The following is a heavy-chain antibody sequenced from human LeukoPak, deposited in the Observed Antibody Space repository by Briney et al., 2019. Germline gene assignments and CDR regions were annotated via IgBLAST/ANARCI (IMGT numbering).Heavy chain of an antibody. D-gene: IGHD3-10*01. V-gene: IGHV4-4*02. J-gene: IGHJ6*02. Sequence: SETLSLTCAVSGGSISSSNWWSWVRQPPGKGLEWIGEIYHSGSTNYNPSLKSRVTISVDTSKNQFSLKLSSVTAADTAVYYCARENLWFGESDYYYGMDVWGQGTTVTVSS. CDR2: IYHSGST. CDR3: ARENLWFGESDYYYGMDV. CDR1: GGSISSSNW.